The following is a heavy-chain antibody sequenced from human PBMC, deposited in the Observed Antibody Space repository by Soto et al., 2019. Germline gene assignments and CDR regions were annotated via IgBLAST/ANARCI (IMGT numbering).Heavy chain of an antibody. V-gene: IGHV3-21*06. CDR3: AREGVHNYNEYYFDY. Sequence: LRLSCAASGFTFSYYTVHWVRRAPGKGLEWVSSISGIRDYIRYADSVKGRFTISRDNAKTSLYLQMNSLTAEDTAVYYCAREGVHNYNEYYFDYWSQGTLVTVSS. CDR1: GFTFSYYT. CDR2: ISGIRDYI. J-gene: IGHJ4*02. D-gene: IGHD3-22*01.